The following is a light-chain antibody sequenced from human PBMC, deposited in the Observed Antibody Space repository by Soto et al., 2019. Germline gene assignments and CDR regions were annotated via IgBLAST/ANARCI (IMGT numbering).Light chain of an antibody. V-gene: IGLV2-8*01. Sequence: QSVLTQPPSASGSPGQSVAISCTGTSSDLGAYNYVSWYQQHPGKAPKLMIYEVNKRPSGVPDRFSGSKSGNTASLTVSGLQAEDEAVYYCISYAGSNRVFGTGTKVTVL. J-gene: IGLJ1*01. CDR3: ISYAGSNRV. CDR1: SSDLGAYNY. CDR2: EVN.